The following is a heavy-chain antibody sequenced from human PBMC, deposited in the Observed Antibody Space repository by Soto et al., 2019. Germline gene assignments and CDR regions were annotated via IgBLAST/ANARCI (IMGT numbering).Heavy chain of an antibody. V-gene: IGHV3-33*01. CDR1: GFTFSSYG. CDR3: ARDGYCSGGSCYSVPVFDY. CDR2: IWYDGSNK. D-gene: IGHD2-15*01. J-gene: IGHJ4*02. Sequence: QVQLVESGGGVVQPGRSLRLSCAASGFTFSSYGMHWVRQAPGKGLEWVAVIWYDGSNKYYADSVKGRFTISRDNSKNQLYLQMISLRAEDTAVYYCARDGYCSGGSCYSVPVFDYWGQGTLVTVSS.